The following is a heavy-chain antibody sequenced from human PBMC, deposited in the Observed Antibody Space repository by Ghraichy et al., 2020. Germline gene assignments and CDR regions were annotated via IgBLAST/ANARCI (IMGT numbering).Heavy chain of an antibody. D-gene: IGHD6-13*01. Sequence: SETLSLTCTVSGGSISSSSYYSGWIRQPPGKGLEWIGSIYYSGSTYYNPSLKSRVTISVDTSKNQFSLKLSSVTAADTAVYYCARHRIAAAELDPWGQGTLVTVSS. V-gene: IGHV4-39*01. CDR1: GGSISSSSYY. CDR3: ARHRIAAAELDP. CDR2: IYYSGST. J-gene: IGHJ5*02.